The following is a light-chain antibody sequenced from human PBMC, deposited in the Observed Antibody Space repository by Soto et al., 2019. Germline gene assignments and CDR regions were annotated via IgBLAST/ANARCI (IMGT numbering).Light chain of an antibody. CDR3: QQSYMDPIT. J-gene: IGKJ5*01. CDR2: DAS. CDR1: QSISTY. V-gene: IGKV1-39*01. Sequence: DIPLPQSPSSLSASVGNRVTITCRASQSISTYLNWYQKKPGKAPNLLIYDASRLQSGVPSRFSGSGGGTDFTLSISSVQPEDFATYFCQQSYMDPITFGQGTRLEIK.